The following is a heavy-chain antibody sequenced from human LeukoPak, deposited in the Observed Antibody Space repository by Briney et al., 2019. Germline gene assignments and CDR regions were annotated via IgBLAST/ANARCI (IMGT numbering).Heavy chain of an antibody. J-gene: IGHJ4*02. V-gene: IGHV4-39*01. D-gene: IGHD4-17*01. CDR2: IYYSEST. Sequence: SETLSLTCTVSDGSISSYYWGWIRQPPGKGLEWIGSIYYSESTYYKTSLKSRVTISVDTSKNQFSLKLSSVTAADTAVYYCARIPTVSFFDYWGQGTLVTVSS. CDR3: ARIPTVSFFDY. CDR1: DGSISSYY.